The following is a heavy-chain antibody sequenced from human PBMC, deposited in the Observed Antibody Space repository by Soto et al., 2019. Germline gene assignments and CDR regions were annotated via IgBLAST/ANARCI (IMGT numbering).Heavy chain of an antibody. CDR1: GFTFSSYS. J-gene: IGHJ4*02. CDR2: ISSSSSTI. V-gene: IGHV3-48*01. Sequence: GGSLRLSCAASGFTFSSYSMNWVRQAPGKGLEWVSYISSSSSTIYYADSVKGRFTISRDNSKNTLYLQMNSLRAEDTAVYYCAKDRVLRYFQYYFDYWGQGTLVTVSS. CDR3: AKDRVLRYFQYYFDY. D-gene: IGHD3-9*01.